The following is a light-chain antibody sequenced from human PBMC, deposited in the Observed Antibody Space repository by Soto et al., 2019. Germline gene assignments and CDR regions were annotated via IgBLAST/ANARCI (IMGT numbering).Light chain of an antibody. CDR2: EVS. V-gene: IGLV2-14*01. CDR3: SSFTTSNTLV. CDR1: SSDVGGYNY. Sequence: QSVLTQPASVSGSPGQSITISCTGTSSDVGGYNYVSWYQQHPRKAPKVMIYEVSDRPSGVSDRFSGSKSGNTASLTISGLQAEDEADYYCSSFTTSNTLVFGTGTQLTVL. J-gene: IGLJ7*01.